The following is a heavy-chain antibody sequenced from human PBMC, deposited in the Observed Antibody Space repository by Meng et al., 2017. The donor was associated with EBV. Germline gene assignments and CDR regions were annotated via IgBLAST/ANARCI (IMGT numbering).Heavy chain of an antibody. D-gene: IGHD6-19*01. CDR1: GYTFTGYY. Sequence: VRLVQSGGEVRKPGASVKGSCKASGYTFTGYYMHWVRQAPGQGLEWMGRINPNSGGTNYAQKFQGRVTMTRDTSISTAYMELSRLRSDDTAVYYCARVGIAVAGTGDYWGQGTLVTVSS. CDR2: INPNSGGT. V-gene: IGHV1-2*06. J-gene: IGHJ4*02. CDR3: ARVGIAVAGTGDY.